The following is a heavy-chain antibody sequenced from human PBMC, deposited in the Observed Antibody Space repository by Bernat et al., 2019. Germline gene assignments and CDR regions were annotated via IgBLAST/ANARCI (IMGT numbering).Heavy chain of an antibody. J-gene: IGHJ4*02. CDR2: ISCDGGKN. CDR1: GFSFINYG. Sequence: QVQLVESGGGLVQPGGSLRLSCATSGFSFINYGMSWVRQAPGKGLDWVSFISCDGGKNNYADSVKGRFTISRDNSKNTLYLQMNSLRAADTAVYYCANASRPQSYGDWGQGTMVTVSS. V-gene: IGHV3-30*18. CDR3: ANASRPQSYGD. D-gene: IGHD4-17*01.